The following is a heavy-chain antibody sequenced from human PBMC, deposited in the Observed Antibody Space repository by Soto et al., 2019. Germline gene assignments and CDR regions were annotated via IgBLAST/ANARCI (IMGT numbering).Heavy chain of an antibody. V-gene: IGHV3-48*02. D-gene: IGHD6-19*01. CDR1: GFRFNIFS. Sequence: PGGSLRLSCTASGFRFNIFSMNWIRQAPGKGLEWFAYITSDTNTIKYADSVRGRFTISRDNGKNSVDLQMNSLRDEDTAVYYCARSVEGHFDYWGQGTVV. J-gene: IGHJ4*02. CDR3: ARSVEGHFDY. CDR2: ITSDTNTI.